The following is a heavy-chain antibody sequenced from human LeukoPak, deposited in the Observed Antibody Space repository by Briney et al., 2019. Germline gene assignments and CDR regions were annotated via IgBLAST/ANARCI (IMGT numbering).Heavy chain of an antibody. CDR3: AKNHSDGYLDY. Sequence: GGSLRLSCAASGFTFSRYGMSWVRQAPGKGLEWVSAISGSGGATYYADSVKGRFTISRDNPKNTLYLQMNSLRAEDTAVYYGAKNHSDGYLDYWGQGTLVTVSS. V-gene: IGHV3-23*01. J-gene: IGHJ4*02. CDR2: ISGSGGAT. D-gene: IGHD5-24*01. CDR1: GFTFSRYG.